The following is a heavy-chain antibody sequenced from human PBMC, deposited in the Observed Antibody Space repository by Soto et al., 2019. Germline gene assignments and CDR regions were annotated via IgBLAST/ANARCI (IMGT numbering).Heavy chain of an antibody. J-gene: IGHJ4*02. Sequence: QVQLMESGGGLVKPGGSLRLSCAASGFTFSDYYMSWIRQAPGKGPEWVSYISSSGSTIYYADSVKGRFTISRDNVKDSLYLQMNSLRADDTAVYYCARDLAVFGVVAVDYWGQGTLVTVSS. D-gene: IGHD3-3*01. CDR1: GFTFSDYY. V-gene: IGHV3-11*01. CDR3: ARDLAVFGVVAVDY. CDR2: ISSSGSTI.